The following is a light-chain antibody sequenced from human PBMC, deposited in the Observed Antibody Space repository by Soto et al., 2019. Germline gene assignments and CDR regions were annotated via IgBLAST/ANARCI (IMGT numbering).Light chain of an antibody. CDR1: SSNIGNNA. J-gene: IGLJ2*01. CDR2: YDD. Sequence: QSVLTQPPSVSEAPRQRVTISCSGSSSNIGNNAVNWYQQLPGKAPRLLIYYDDLLPSGVSDRFSGSKSGTSASLAISGLQSEDXADYYCAAWDDSLNGVVFGGGTKVT. V-gene: IGLV1-36*01. CDR3: AAWDDSLNGVV.